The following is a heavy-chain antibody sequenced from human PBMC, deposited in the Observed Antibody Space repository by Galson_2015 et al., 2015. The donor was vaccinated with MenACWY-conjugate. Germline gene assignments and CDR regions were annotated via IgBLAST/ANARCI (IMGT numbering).Heavy chain of an antibody. J-gene: IGHJ3*02. CDR1: GGSISSYY. CDR3: ARELAGGNAFDI. V-gene: IGHV4-59*01. CDR2: IYYSGST. D-gene: IGHD6-19*01. Sequence: SETLSLTCTVSGGSISSYYWSWIRQPPGKGLEWIGYIYYSGSTNYNPSLKSRVTISVDTSKNQFSLKLSSVTAADTAVYYCARELAGGNAFDIRGQGTMVTVSS.